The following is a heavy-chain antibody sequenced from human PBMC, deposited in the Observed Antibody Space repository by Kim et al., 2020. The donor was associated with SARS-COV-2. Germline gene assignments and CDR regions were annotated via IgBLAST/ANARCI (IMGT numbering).Heavy chain of an antibody. D-gene: IGHD1-26*01. Sequence: ARSVNGQLPITRDHSKNTRYLQMNSLRAEDTAVYYCAKVLVGAPLGAFDIWGQGTMVTVSS. V-gene: IGHV3-23*01. CDR3: AKVLVGAPLGAFDI. J-gene: IGHJ3*02.